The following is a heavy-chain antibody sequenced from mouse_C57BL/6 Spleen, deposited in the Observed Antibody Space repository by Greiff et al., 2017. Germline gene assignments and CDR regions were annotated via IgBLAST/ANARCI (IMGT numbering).Heavy chain of an antibody. D-gene: IGHD1-1*01. Sequence: EVQRVESGGDLVKPGGSLKLSCAASGFTFSSYGMSWVRQTPDKRLEWVATISSGGSYTYYPDSVKGRFTISRDNAKNTLYLQMSSLKSEDTAMYYCARHGGLYGSSYFDYWGQGTTRTVSS. CDR3: ARHGGLYGSSYFDY. V-gene: IGHV5-6*01. CDR2: ISSGGSYT. J-gene: IGHJ2*01. CDR1: GFTFSSYG.